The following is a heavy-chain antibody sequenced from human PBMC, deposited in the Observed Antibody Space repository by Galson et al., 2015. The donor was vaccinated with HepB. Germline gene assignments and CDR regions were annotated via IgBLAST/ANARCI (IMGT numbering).Heavy chain of an antibody. CDR3: ARDPNRYCSGDSCYDYYYMDV. CDR1: GFTFSSYA. D-gene: IGHD2-15*01. Sequence: SLRLSCAASGFTFSSYAMHWVRQAPGKGLEWVAVISYDGSNKYYADSVEGRFTISRDNSKNTLYLQMNSLRAEDTAVYYCARDPNRYCSGDSCYDYYYMDVWGKGTTVTVSS. V-gene: IGHV3-30-3*01. CDR2: ISYDGSNK. J-gene: IGHJ6*03.